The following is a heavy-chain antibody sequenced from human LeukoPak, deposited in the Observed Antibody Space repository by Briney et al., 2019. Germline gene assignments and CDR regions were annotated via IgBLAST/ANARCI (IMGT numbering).Heavy chain of an antibody. D-gene: IGHD4-11*01. Sequence: SETLSLTCTVSGGSISSGTYYWGWIRQPPGKGLEWIGSVFYSGSTYYNPSLMSRVTISVDTSKNQFSLKLSSVTAADTAVYYCARYSIRVTADAFDIWGQGTMVTVSS. CDR1: GGSISSGTYY. V-gene: IGHV4-39*07. CDR2: VFYSGST. J-gene: IGHJ3*02. CDR3: ARYSIRVTADAFDI.